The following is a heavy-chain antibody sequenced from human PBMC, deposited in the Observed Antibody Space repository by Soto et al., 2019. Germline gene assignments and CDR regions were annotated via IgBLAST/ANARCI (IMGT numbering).Heavy chain of an antibody. Sequence: EVQLLDSGGGLVQPGGSLRLSCAASGFTFNNYAMNWVRQAPGKGLEWVATISGTVGSTYYADSVKGLFNISRDNSKNTLYLQMNSLRVEETAVYYCAKDRLGGNFNYWGQGAQVKVS. CDR2: ISGTVGST. CDR1: GFTFNNYA. V-gene: IGHV3-23*01. J-gene: IGHJ4*02. CDR3: AKDRLGGNFNY.